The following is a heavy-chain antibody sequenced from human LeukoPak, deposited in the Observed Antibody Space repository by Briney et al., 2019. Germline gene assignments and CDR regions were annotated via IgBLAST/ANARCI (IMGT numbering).Heavy chain of an antibody. J-gene: IGHJ3*02. CDR2: MSSSERT. Sequence: SQTLSLTCTVSGDSISIVDYLWTWIPQPAGKGLEWFGRMSSSERTNYHPSLKSRVTISVDTSKNQFSLKLSSVAAADTAVYFCARGPYSYDSSGAFDIWGQGTMVTVSS. V-gene: IGHV4-61*02. CDR3: ARGPYSYDSSGAFDI. CDR1: GDSISIVDYL. D-gene: IGHD3-22*01.